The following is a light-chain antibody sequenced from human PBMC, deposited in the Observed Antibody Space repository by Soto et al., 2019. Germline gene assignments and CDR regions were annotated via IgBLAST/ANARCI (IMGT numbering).Light chain of an antibody. J-gene: IGLJ2*01. CDR1: TTDVDSSEY. Sequence: QSALSRSVSGSPGQSVTLSCTGATTDVDSSEYVSWYQQHPGEAPRLLIYDVTKRPAGVPSRFSGSKSGKTASLTISGLRTEDEGVYFCCSFAGPSSIFDGGTK. CDR3: CSFAGPSSI. CDR2: DVT. V-gene: IGLV2-11*01.